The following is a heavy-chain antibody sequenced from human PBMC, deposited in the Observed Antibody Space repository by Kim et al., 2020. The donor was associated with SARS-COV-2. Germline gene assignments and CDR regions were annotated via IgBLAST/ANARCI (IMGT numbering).Heavy chain of an antibody. CDR2: IYPGDSDT. V-gene: IGHV5-51*01. D-gene: IGHD2-15*01. Sequence: GESLKISCKGSGYSFTSYWIGWVRQMPGKGLEWMGIIYPGDSDTRYSPSFQGQVTISADKSISTAYLQWSSLKASDPAMYYCARQGPGDCSGGSCYSPYYYYGMDVWGQGTTVTVSS. J-gene: IGHJ6*02. CDR1: GYSFTSYW. CDR3: ARQGPGDCSGGSCYSPYYYYGMDV.